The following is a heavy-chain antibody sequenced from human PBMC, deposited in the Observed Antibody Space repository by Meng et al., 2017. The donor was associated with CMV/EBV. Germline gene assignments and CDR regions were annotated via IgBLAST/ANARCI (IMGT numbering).Heavy chain of an antibody. J-gene: IGHJ6*02. CDR1: GFSLSNARMG. CDR3: ARGSDRDYYGMDV. Sequence: LTLTCTVSGFSLSNARMGVSWVRQAPGKGLEWVSVIYSGGSTYYADSVKGRFTISRDNSKNTLYLQMNSLRAEDTAVYYCARGSDRDYYGMDVWGQGTTVTVSS. V-gene: IGHV3-53*01. CDR2: IYSGGST.